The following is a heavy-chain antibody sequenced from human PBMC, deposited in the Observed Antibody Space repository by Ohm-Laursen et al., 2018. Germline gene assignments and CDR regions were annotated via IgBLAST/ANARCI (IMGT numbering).Heavy chain of an antibody. V-gene: IGHV4-34*01. D-gene: IGHD1-7*01. CDR1: GESFSGSY. J-gene: IGHJ4*02. CDR2: INHRGTT. Sequence: GTLSLTCTVYGESFSGSYCSWIRQPPGKGLEWIGEINHRGTTNYKSSLKSRVTISVDTSKNQLSLELTSVTAADTVVYYCVRGGPGGTPDDYWGQGTLVTVSS. CDR3: VRGGPGGTPDDY.